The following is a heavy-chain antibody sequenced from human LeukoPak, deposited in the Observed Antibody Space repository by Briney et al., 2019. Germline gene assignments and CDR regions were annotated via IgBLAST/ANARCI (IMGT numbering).Heavy chain of an antibody. Sequence: GGSLRLSCAASGFSFRSFWMSWVRQAPGKGLEWVASIKEDGSDKYYVESVKGRFTISRENARNSLYLQMNSLRAEDTAVYYCARVLWFAGIYYFDYWGQGTLVTVSS. D-gene: IGHD3-10*01. CDR1: GFSFRSFW. V-gene: IGHV3-7*04. J-gene: IGHJ4*02. CDR3: ARVLWFAGIYYFDY. CDR2: IKEDGSDK.